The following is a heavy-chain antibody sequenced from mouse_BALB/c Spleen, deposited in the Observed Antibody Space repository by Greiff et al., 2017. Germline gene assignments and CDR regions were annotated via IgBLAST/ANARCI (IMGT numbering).Heavy chain of an antibody. CDR2: INPSSGYT. Sequence: VMLVESGAELARPGASVKMSCKASGYTFTSYTMHWVKQRPGQGLEWIGYINPSSGYTNYNQKFKDKATLTADKSSSTAYMQLSSLTSEDSAVYYCARFYYDYDRGFAYWGQGTLVTVSA. V-gene: IGHV1-4*01. J-gene: IGHJ3*01. CDR1: GYTFTSYT. CDR3: ARFYYDYDRGFAY. D-gene: IGHD2-4*01.